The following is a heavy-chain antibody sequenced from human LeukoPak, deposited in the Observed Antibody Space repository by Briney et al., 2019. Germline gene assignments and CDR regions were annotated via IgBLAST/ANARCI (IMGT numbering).Heavy chain of an antibody. D-gene: IGHD3-22*01. CDR3: ARWTYYYDSSGYSYWDFDH. CDR2: IYYSGST. CDR1: GGSISSYS. J-gene: IGHJ4*02. Sequence: AETLSLTCTVSGGSISSYSWSWIRQPPGKGLEWIGYIYYSGSTHYNPSLKSRVTISVDTSKNQFSLRLSSVTAADTAVYYCARWTYYYDSSGYSYWDFDHWGQGTLVTVSS. V-gene: IGHV4-59*01.